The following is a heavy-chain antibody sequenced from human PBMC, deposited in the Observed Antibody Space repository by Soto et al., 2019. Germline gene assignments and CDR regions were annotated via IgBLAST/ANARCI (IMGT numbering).Heavy chain of an antibody. V-gene: IGHV3-73*02. CDR3: ARDWTYAVDY. CDR1: GFTCSDSA. Sequence: EVQLVESGGGLVQPGGSLKLSCAASGFTCSDSAVNWVRQASGKGLEWVGHIRSKPFGHATAYAASVRGRFTISRDDSKNTAYLQMNSLNTDDTAVYYCARDWTYAVDYWGQGTLVTVSS. D-gene: IGHD1-7*01. J-gene: IGHJ4*02. CDR2: IRSKPFGHAT.